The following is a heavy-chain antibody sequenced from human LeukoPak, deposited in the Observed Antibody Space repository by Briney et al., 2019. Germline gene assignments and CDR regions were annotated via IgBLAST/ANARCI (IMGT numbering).Heavy chain of an antibody. D-gene: IGHD6-13*01. CDR3: ALMSGYSSSWYRGLYYGMDV. V-gene: IGHV1-69*02. J-gene: IGHJ6*02. CDR1: GYTFTGYY. CDR2: IIPILGIA. Sequence: SVKVSCKASGYTFTGYYMHWVRQAPGQGLEWMGRIIPILGIANYAQKFQGRVTITADKSTSTAYMELSSLRSEDTAVYYCALMSGYSSSWYRGLYYGMDVWGQGTTVTVSS.